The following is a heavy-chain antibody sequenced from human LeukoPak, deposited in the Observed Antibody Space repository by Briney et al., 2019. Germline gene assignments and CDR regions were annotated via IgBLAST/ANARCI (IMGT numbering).Heavy chain of an antibody. CDR2: IKQDGSEK. J-gene: IGHJ3*02. CDR1: GFTFSSYW. D-gene: IGHD2-2*01. Sequence: GGSLRLSCAASGFTFSSYWMGWVRQAPGKGLEWVANIKQDGSEKYYVDSVKGRFTISRDNAKNSLYLQMNSLRAEDTAIYYCATRRSSTWEPDVFDIWGQGTMVTVSS. CDR3: ATRRSSTWEPDVFDI. V-gene: IGHV3-7*01.